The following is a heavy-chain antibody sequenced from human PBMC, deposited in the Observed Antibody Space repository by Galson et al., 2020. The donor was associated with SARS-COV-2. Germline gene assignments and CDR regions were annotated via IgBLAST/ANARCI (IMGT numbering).Heavy chain of an antibody. V-gene: IGHV2-70*01. J-gene: IGHJ3*01. D-gene: IGHD4-17*01. Sequence: SGPTLVKPTQTLTLTCTLSGFSLSTSGMCVTWIRQPPVKALEWLALIDWDDDKYYSTSLKTRLTISKDTSKNQVVLTMTNMDPVDTATYYCAQSSQNTGAFDVWGQGTMVTVSS. CDR1: GFSLSTSGMC. CDR3: AQSSQNTGAFDV. CDR2: IDWDDDK.